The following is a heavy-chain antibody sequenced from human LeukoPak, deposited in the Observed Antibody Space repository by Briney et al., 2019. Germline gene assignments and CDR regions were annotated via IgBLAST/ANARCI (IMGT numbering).Heavy chain of an antibody. Sequence: GGSLRLSCAASGFTFSSYSMNWVRQAPGKGLEWVSSISSSSSYIYYADSVKGRFTISRDNAKNSLYLQMNSLRAEDTAVYYCARENSGSCWEPYYFDYWGQGTLVTVSS. V-gene: IGHV3-21*01. D-gene: IGHD1-26*01. J-gene: IGHJ4*02. CDR2: ISSSSSYI. CDR1: GFTFSSYS. CDR3: ARENSGSCWEPYYFDY.